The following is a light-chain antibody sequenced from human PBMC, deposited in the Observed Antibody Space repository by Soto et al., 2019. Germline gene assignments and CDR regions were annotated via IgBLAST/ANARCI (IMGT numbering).Light chain of an antibody. CDR3: CSYAGSSPYV. J-gene: IGLJ1*01. CDR1: SSVVGGYNY. CDR2: DVS. V-gene: IGLV2-11*01. Sequence: QSALTQPRSVSGSPGQSVTISCTGTSSVVGGYNYVSWYQQHPGKAPKLMIYDVSKRPSGVPDRFSGPKSGNTASLTISGLQAEDEADYYRCSYAGSSPYVFGTGTKVTVL.